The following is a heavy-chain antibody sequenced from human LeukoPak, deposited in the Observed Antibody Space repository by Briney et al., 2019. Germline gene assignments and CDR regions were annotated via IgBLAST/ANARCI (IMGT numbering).Heavy chain of an antibody. Sequence: PSETLSLTCAVSGGSISSGGYSWSWIRQPPGKGLEWIGYIYHSGSTYYNPSLKSRVTISVDTSKNQFSLKLSSVTAADTAVYYCARVWELNWFDPWGQGTLVTVSS. CDR3: ARVWELNWFDP. V-gene: IGHV4-30-2*01. D-gene: IGHD1-26*01. J-gene: IGHJ5*02. CDR1: GGSISSGGYS. CDR2: IYHSGST.